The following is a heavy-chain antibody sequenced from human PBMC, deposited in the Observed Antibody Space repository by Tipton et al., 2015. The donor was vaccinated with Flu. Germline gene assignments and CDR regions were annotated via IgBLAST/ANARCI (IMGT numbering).Heavy chain of an antibody. Sequence: TLSLTCSVSGSSVNSSTYYWAWIRQPPGKGLEWIGTIYYSGSTYYNASLKSRVTISVDGSKDQFSLRLRSVTAADTAVYYCARQIRVTDPPPISLFYWFDPWGQGTLVTVSS. CDR2: IYYSGST. J-gene: IGHJ5*02. CDR1: GSSVNSSTYY. D-gene: IGHD3-3*01. CDR3: ARQIRVTDPPPISLFYWFDP. V-gene: IGHV4-39*01.